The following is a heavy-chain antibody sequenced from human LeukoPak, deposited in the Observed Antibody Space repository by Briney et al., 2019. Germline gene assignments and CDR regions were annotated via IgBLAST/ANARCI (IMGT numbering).Heavy chain of an antibody. Sequence: PWGSLRLSCAASGFLVNANHMNWVRQAPGKGLECVSIIYSSDYIYYADSVKGRFTISRDNSKNTLYLQMNSLRAEDTAVYYCAKVAGYDILTGTASSHMDVWGKGTTVTVSS. CDR3: AKVAGYDILTGTASSHMDV. J-gene: IGHJ6*03. CDR2: IYSSDYI. V-gene: IGHV3-66*02. CDR1: GFLVNANH. D-gene: IGHD3-9*01.